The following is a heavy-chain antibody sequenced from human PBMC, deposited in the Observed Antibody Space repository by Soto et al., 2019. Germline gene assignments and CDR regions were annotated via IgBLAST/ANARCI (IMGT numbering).Heavy chain of an antibody. CDR2: VGGNGLDT. J-gene: IGHJ4*02. CDR1: GFIFSNYA. D-gene: IGHD3-9*01. Sequence: EVQLLESGGGLVQPGGSLRLSCAASGFIFSNYAMNWVRQAPGKGLEWVSSVGGNGLDTYYADSVKGRFTISRDNSKNALYLQMNSLRAEDPAVYYCAGRTGYPFDYWGQGNLVTVSS. CDR3: AGRTGYPFDY. V-gene: IGHV3-23*01.